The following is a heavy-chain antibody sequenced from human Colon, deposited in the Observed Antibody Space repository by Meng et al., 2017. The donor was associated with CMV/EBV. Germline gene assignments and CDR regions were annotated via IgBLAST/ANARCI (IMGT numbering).Heavy chain of an antibody. D-gene: IGHD1-26*01. V-gene: IGHV3-21*01. CDR3: ARGDSGSYYYGDY. CDR2: ISSSSSYI. Sequence: EVQLVEAGGGLAKPGGSLRLSCAASGFTFSSYSMNWVRQAPGKGLEWVSSISSSSSYIYYADSVKGRFTISRDNAKNSLYLQMNSLRAEDTAVYYCARGDSGSYYYGDYWGQGTLVTASS. J-gene: IGHJ4*02. CDR1: GFTFSSYS.